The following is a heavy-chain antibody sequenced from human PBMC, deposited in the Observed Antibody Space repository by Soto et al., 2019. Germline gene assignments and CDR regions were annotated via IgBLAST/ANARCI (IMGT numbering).Heavy chain of an antibody. CDR3: AKSNLDSYADYRPHAFDI. Sequence: EVQVLESGGGLVQPGGSLRLSCAASGFTFSSYAMSWVRQAPGKGLEWVSSVSGSGGSTYYADSVKGRFTISRDNSKNTLYLHMNSLSAEDTAIYYCAKSNLDSYADYRPHAFDIWGQGTMVTVSS. CDR1: GFTFSSYA. J-gene: IGHJ3*02. D-gene: IGHD4-17*01. V-gene: IGHV3-23*01. CDR2: VSGSGGST.